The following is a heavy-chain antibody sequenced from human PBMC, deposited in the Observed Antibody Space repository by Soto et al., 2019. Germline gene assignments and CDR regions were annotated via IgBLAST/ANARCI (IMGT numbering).Heavy chain of an antibody. CDR3: ARAPDITRVRNWYFDL. Sequence: WASVKVSCKASGGTFSSYAISWVRQAPGQGLEWMGGIIPIFGTANYAQKFQGRVTITADESTSTAYMELSSLRSEDTAVYYCARAPDITRVRNWYFDLWGRGTLVTVSS. CDR1: GGTFSSYA. J-gene: IGHJ2*01. V-gene: IGHV1-69*13. CDR2: IIPIFGTA. D-gene: IGHD3-9*01.